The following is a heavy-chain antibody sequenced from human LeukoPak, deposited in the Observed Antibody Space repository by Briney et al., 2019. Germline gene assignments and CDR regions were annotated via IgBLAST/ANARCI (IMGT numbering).Heavy chain of an antibody. D-gene: IGHD1-26*01. V-gene: IGHV3-23*01. CDR3: AKDGSWGDYYFYFYMDV. CDR2: ISGSGYYT. Sequence: GGSLRFSCEASGSGFTFGNFGLSWVRQAPGKGLEWVSGISGSGYYTYYAGSVKGRFTISRDKSKNTLYIEMDSLRAEDTAVYYCAKDGSWGDYYFYFYMDVWGKGTTVTVSS. J-gene: IGHJ6*03. CDR1: GFTFGNFG.